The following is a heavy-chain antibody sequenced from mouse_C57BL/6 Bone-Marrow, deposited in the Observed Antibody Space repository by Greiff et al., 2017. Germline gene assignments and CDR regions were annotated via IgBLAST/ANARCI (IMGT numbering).Heavy chain of an antibody. J-gene: IGHJ1*03. CDR3: AINYGSSYGRYFDV. Sequence: QVQLQQPGAELVKPGASVKVSCKASGYTFTSYWMHWVKQRPGQGLEWIGRIHPSDSDTNYNQKFKGKATLTVDKSSSTAYMQLSSLTSEDSAVYYCAINYGSSYGRYFDVWGTGTTVTVSS. D-gene: IGHD1-1*01. CDR2: IHPSDSDT. CDR1: GYTFTSYW. V-gene: IGHV1-74*01.